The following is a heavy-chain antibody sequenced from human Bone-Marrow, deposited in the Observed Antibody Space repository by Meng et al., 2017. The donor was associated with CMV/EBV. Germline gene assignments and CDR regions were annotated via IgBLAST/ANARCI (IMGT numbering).Heavy chain of an antibody. D-gene: IGHD3-16*01. CDR3: ARGENVDY. CDR1: GDAVNGYY. J-gene: IGHJ4*02. CDR2: ITPNTGGT. Sequence: KVAYKTSGDAVNGYYIHWVRQAPGQGLEWMGWITPNTGGTNYAQKFQGRVTMTRDTSISTAYLELSRLRSDDTAVYYCARGENVDYWGQGTLVTVSS. V-gene: IGHV1-2*02.